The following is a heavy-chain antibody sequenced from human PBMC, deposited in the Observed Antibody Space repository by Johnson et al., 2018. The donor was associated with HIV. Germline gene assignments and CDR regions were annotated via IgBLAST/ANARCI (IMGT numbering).Heavy chain of an antibody. CDR2: ISYDGSNK. CDR1: GFTFSSYA. CDR3: ARDFGLGDLSYETVDAFDF. D-gene: IGHD3-16*02. V-gene: IGHV3-30-3*01. Sequence: RSLRLSCAASGFTFSSYAMHWVRQAPGKGLEWVAVISYDGSNKYYADSVEGRFTISRDNSKDTLYLQMNNLTIEDTAVYSCARDFGLGDLSYETVDAFDFWGPGTLVTVSS. J-gene: IGHJ3*01.